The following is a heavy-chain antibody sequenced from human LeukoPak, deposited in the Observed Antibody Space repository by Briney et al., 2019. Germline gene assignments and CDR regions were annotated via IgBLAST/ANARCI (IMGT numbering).Heavy chain of an antibody. CDR1: GGIFSSYA. D-gene: IGHD1-26*01. CDR3: ARGLLGSPFYFGY. J-gene: IGHJ4*02. V-gene: IGHV1-69*06. Sequence: ASVQVSCKASGGIFSSYANSRVRQAPGQGLEWMGAIITIFGTANYAQKFQGRVTITADKSTSTAYMELSSLRFDDTAVYYCARGLLGSPFYFGYWGQGTLVTVSS. CDR2: IITIFGTA.